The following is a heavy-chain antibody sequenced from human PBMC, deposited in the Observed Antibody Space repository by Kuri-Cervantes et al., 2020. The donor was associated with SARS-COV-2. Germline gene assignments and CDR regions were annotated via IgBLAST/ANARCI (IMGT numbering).Heavy chain of an antibody. CDR1: GGTFSSYD. V-gene: IGHV1-69*13. J-gene: IGHJ4*02. D-gene: IGHD6-13*01. CDR2: ISPMFGAA. CDR3: ARERGIAAAGTNYFDY. Sequence: SVKVSCKASGGTFSSYDISWVRQAPGQGVEWMGGISPMFGAAKYGQKFQGRVTIIADESTSTAYMELSSLRSEDTAVYYCARERGIAAAGTNYFDYWGQGTLVTVSS.